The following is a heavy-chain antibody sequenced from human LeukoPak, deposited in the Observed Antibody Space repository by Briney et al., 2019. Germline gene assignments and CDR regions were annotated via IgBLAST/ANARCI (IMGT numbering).Heavy chain of an antibody. J-gene: IGHJ3*02. CDR3: VRDQFYAFDI. CDR2: IRTSGGVV. V-gene: IGHV3-48*02. Sequence: GGSLRLSCAASGFTFTTYTMNWVRQPPGKGLEWISYIRTSGGVVSYTDSVKGRFTISTDSAKNSLYLQMNSLRDDDTAVYYCVRDQFYAFDIWGQGTMVTVPS. CDR1: GFTFTTYT.